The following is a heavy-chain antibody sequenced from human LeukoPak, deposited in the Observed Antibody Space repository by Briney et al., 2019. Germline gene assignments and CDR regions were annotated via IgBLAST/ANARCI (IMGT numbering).Heavy chain of an antibody. Sequence: SETLSLTCTVSGGSISSYYWSWIRQPPGKGLEWIGYIYYSGSTNYNPSLKSRVTISVDTSKNQFSLKLSSVTAADTAVYYCARAPYCSGGSCYSGGLYWGQGTLVTVSS. V-gene: IGHV4-59*12. D-gene: IGHD2-15*01. CDR2: IYYSGST. CDR3: ARAPYCSGGSCYSGGLY. CDR1: GGSISSYY. J-gene: IGHJ4*02.